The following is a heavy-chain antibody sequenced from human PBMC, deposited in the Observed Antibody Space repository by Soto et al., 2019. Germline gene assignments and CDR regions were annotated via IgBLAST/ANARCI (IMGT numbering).Heavy chain of an antibody. CDR1: GVTFDSLG. D-gene: IGHD3-16*01. J-gene: IGHJ4*02. V-gene: IGHV3-23*01. Sequence: PWGSLRLTCGASGVTFDSLGMTWVRQAPGKGLEWVSAISSSGGSTFYSDSVKVRFAISRDIFKNTLYLQMNSLRAEDTAVYYCARGAVMPDSWGQGTLVTVSS. CDR2: ISSSGGST. CDR3: ARGAVMPDS.